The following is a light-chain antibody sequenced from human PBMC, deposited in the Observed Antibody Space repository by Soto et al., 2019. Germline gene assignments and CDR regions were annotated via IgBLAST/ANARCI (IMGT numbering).Light chain of an antibody. CDR1: QGISSY. V-gene: IGKV1-9*01. CDR2: AAS. Sequence: IQSTQSPSSLSASVGDRVTITCRASQGISSYLAWYQQKPGKDPKLLIYAASTLQSGVPSRFSGSGSGTDFTLTISSLQSEDFAVYYCQQYNNWPLFGQGTRLEIK. J-gene: IGKJ5*01. CDR3: QQYNNWPL.